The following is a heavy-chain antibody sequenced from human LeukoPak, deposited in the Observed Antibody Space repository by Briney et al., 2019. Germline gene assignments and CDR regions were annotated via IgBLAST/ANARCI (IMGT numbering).Heavy chain of an antibody. V-gene: IGHV1-2*02. J-gene: IGHJ4*02. Sequence: ASVKVSCKASGYTFTGYYMHWVRQAPGQGLEWMGWINPNSGGTNYAQKFQGRVTTTRDTSISTAYMELSRLRSDDTAVYYCASTIAAAGEIDYWGQGTLVTVSS. CDR2: INPNSGGT. D-gene: IGHD6-13*01. CDR3: ASTIAAAGEIDY. CDR1: GYTFTGYY.